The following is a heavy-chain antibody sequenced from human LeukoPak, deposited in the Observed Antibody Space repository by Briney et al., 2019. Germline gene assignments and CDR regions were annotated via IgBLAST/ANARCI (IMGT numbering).Heavy chain of an antibody. CDR3: ARDDRWNDAFDI. CDR2: IYYSGST. J-gene: IGHJ3*02. CDR1: GGSISSYY. D-gene: IGHD3-16*02. Sequence: SETLSLTCTVSGGSISSYYWSWIRQPPGKGLEWIGYIYYSGSTNYNPSLKSRVTISVDTSKNQFSLKLSSVTAADTAVYYCARDDRWNDAFDIWGQGTMVTVSS. V-gene: IGHV4-59*01.